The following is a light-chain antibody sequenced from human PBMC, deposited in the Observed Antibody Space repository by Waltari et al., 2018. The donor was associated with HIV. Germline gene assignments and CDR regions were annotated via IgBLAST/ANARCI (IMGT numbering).Light chain of an antibody. J-gene: IGKJ2*03. CDR2: KAS. Sequence: DIHMPQSPSTLSASVGDRVTITCRASQSISSWLAWYQQKPGKAPNLLIYKASSVESGVPSRFSGSGSGTEFTLTISSLQPDDFATYYCQQYNSYAYSFGQGTKLEIK. CDR1: QSISSW. V-gene: IGKV1-5*03. CDR3: QQYNSYAYS.